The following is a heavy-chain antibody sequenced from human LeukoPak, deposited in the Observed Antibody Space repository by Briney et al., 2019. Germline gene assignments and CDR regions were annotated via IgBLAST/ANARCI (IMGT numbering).Heavy chain of an antibody. CDR2: INPTSGGT. V-gene: IGHV1-2*02. CDR1: GYTFTSYY. D-gene: IGHD5-12*01. CDR3: TRDLGWLHYAD. J-gene: IGHJ4*02. Sequence: ASVKVSCKASGYTFTSYYIHWVRQAPGQGLEWMGWINPTSGGTNYAQKFQGRVTMTRDTFISTAYMELSRLRSDDTAIYYCTRDLGWLHYADWGQGTLVTVSS.